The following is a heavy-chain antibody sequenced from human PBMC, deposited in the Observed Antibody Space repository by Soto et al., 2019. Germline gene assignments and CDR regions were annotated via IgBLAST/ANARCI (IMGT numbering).Heavy chain of an antibody. V-gene: IGHV3-33*01. Sequence: GGSLRLSCAASGFTFSSYGMHWVRQAPGKGLEWVAVIWYDGSNKYYADSVKGRFTISRDNSKNTLYLQMNSLRAEDTAVYYCARDYDFWSGYSTPYYGMDVWGQGTTVTVS. D-gene: IGHD3-3*01. CDR1: GFTFSSYG. CDR3: ARDYDFWSGYSTPYYGMDV. J-gene: IGHJ6*02. CDR2: IWYDGSNK.